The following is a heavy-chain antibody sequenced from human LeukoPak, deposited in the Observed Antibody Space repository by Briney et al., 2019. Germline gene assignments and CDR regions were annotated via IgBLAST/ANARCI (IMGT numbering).Heavy chain of an antibody. CDR1: GFTFNSYA. CDR3: AKDRGLRLAPSPYFDF. D-gene: IGHD2-8*01. V-gene: IGHV3-23*01. Sequence: GGSLRLSCAASGFTFNSYAMSWVRQAPGKGLEWVSAISGSGGSTYYADSVKGRFTISRDKSKNTVSLQMNSPRAEDTAVYYCAKDRGLRLAPSPYFDFWGQGTLVTVSS. J-gene: IGHJ4*02. CDR2: ISGSGGST.